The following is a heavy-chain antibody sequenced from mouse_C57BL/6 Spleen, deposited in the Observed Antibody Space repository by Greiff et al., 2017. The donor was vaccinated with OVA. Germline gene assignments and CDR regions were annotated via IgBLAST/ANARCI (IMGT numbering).Heavy chain of an antibody. Sequence: QVQLQQSGAELVKPGASVKISCKASGYAFSSYWMNWVKQRPGKGLEWIGQIYPGDGDTNYNGKFKGKATLTADKSSSTAYMQLSSLTSEDSAVYCCARFPFYYYGSSWYFDVWGTGTTVTVSS. D-gene: IGHD1-1*01. CDR1: GYAFSSYW. V-gene: IGHV1-80*01. CDR2: IYPGDGDT. J-gene: IGHJ1*03. CDR3: ARFPFYYYGSSWYFDV.